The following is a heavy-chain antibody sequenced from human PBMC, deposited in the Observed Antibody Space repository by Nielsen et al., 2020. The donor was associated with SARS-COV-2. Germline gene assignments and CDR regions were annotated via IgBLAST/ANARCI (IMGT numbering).Heavy chain of an antibody. CDR3: VGIVGAL. J-gene: IGHJ4*02. V-gene: IGHV3-21*06. Sequence: GGSLRLSCVASGFSFSNYSMNWVRQAPGKGLEWVSVITGNRDYKSYADSLRGRFTIFRDNAKNSLYLQMNSLRVEDTAVYYCVGIVGALWGQGTLVTVSS. D-gene: IGHD1-26*01. CDR1: GFSFSNYS. CDR2: ITGNRDYK.